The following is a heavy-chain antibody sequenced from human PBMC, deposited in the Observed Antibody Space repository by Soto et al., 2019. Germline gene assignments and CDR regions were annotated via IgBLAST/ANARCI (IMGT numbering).Heavy chain of an antibody. Sequence: GSLRLSCAASGFNFSTYAMSWVRQAPGKGLVWVSAISGSGGSTFYADSVKGRFTISRDNYMNTLYLQMNSLRTGDTAVYYCAHPRGFGVFDAYDIWGPGTMVTVSS. CDR1: GFNFSTYA. J-gene: IGHJ3*02. CDR2: ISGSGGST. V-gene: IGHV3-23*01. D-gene: IGHD3-10*01. CDR3: AHPRGFGVFDAYDI.